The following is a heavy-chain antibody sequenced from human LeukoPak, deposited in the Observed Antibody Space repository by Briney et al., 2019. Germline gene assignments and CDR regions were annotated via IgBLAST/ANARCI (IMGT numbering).Heavy chain of an antibody. Sequence: SQTLSLTCAISGDSVSSNSAAWNWIRQSPSRGLGWLGRTYYRSKWYNDYAVSVKSRITINPDTSKNQFSLQLNSVTPEDTAVYYCAREDGTYNWNDRVFDYWGQGTLVTVSS. J-gene: IGHJ4*02. D-gene: IGHD1-20*01. CDR1: GDSVSSNSAA. V-gene: IGHV6-1*01. CDR2: TYYRSKWYN. CDR3: AREDGTYNWNDRVFDY.